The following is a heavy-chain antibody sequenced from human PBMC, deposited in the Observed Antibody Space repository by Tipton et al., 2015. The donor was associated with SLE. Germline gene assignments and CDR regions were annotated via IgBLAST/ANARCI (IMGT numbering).Heavy chain of an antibody. V-gene: IGHV4-59*01. CDR3: ARVFRHGYNYPSTRFDY. D-gene: IGHD5-24*01. CDR2: IYYSGRT. J-gene: IGHJ4*02. Sequence: TLSLTCTVSGGSISSYYWNWIRQSPGKGLEWIGYIYYSGRTNYNPSLQSRVTISADTSKNQFSLKMTSVSAADTAMYYCARVFRHGYNYPSTRFDYWGQGTLVTVSS. CDR1: GGSISSYY.